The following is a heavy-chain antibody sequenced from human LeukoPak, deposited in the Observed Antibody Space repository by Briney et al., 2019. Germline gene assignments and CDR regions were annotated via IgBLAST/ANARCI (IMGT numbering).Heavy chain of an antibody. CDR3: ARGGDSGYYYGSGSYNLWFDP. Sequence: GGSLRLSCAASGFTFSDYYMSWIRQAPGKGLEWVSYISSSSSYTNYADSVKGRFTISRDNAKNSLYPQMNSLRAEDTAVYYCARGGDSGYYYGSGSYNLWFDPWGQGTLVTVSS. D-gene: IGHD3-10*01. V-gene: IGHV3-11*06. CDR1: GFTFSDYY. CDR2: ISSSSSYT. J-gene: IGHJ5*02.